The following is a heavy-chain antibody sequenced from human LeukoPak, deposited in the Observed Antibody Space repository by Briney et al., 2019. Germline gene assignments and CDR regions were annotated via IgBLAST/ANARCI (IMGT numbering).Heavy chain of an antibody. CDR3: ARDCSGGSCYSGGFDP. Sequence: GGSLRLSCAASGSTFSSYEMNWVRQAPGKGLEWVSYISSSGSTIYYADSVKGRFTISRDNAKNSLYLQMNSLRAEDTAVYYCARDCSGGSCYSGGFDPWGQGTLVTVSS. CDR2: ISSSGSTI. CDR1: GSTFSSYE. J-gene: IGHJ5*02. V-gene: IGHV3-48*03. D-gene: IGHD2-15*01.